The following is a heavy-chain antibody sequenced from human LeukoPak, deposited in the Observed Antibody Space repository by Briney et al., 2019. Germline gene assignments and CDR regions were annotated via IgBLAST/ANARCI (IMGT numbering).Heavy chain of an antibody. Sequence: SETLSLTCTVSGGSISSYYWSWIRQPPGKGLEWIGYIYYSGSTNYNPSLKSRVTISVDTSKNQFSLKLSSVTAADTAVYYCARHMCSGGSCHFFDYWGQGTLVTVSS. CDR2: IYYSGST. CDR1: GGSISSYY. CDR3: ARHMCSGGSCHFFDY. V-gene: IGHV4-59*08. J-gene: IGHJ4*02. D-gene: IGHD2-15*01.